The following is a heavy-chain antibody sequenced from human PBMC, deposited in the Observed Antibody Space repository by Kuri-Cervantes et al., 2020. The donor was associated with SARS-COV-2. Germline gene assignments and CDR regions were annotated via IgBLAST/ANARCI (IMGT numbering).Heavy chain of an antibody. Sequence: LSLTCAASGFTFSSYGMHWVRQAPGKGLEWVAFIRYDGSNKYYADSVKGRFTISRDNSKNTLYLQMNSLRAEDTAVYYCASPKNYLAVAGNLDYWGQGTLVTVSS. D-gene: IGHD6-19*01. V-gene: IGHV3-30*02. CDR3: ASPKNYLAVAGNLDY. CDR2: IRYDGSNK. CDR1: GFTFSSYG. J-gene: IGHJ4*02.